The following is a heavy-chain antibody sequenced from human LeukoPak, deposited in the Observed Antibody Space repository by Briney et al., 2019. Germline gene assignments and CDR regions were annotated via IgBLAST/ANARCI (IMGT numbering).Heavy chain of an antibody. Sequence: PSETLSLTCTVSGGSISSYYWSWIRQPPGKGLEWIGYIYYSGSTNYNPSLKSRVTISVDTSKNQFSLKLSSVTAADTAVYYCARMYYCDSSGYYRDYYYYGMDVWGQGTTVTVSS. CDR3: ARMYYCDSSGYYRDYYYYGMDV. J-gene: IGHJ6*02. CDR1: GGSISSYY. CDR2: IYYSGST. D-gene: IGHD3-22*01. V-gene: IGHV4-59*01.